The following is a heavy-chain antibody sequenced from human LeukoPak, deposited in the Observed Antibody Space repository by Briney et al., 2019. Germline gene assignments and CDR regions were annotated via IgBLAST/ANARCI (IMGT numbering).Heavy chain of an antibody. D-gene: IGHD1-1*01. J-gene: IGHJ5*02. V-gene: IGHV5-51*01. CDR1: GYSFATHW. Sequence: GESLQISCQGFGYSFATHWIGWVRQAPGKGLEWMGIIYPGDSDTRYSPSFQGQVTISVDKAMSTAYLQWGSLRASDTAIYYCMRLSRPTGSLRLPNPFPPWSGWFDPWGQGTLVTVSS. CDR3: MRLSRPTGSLRLPNPFPPWSGWFDP. CDR2: IYPGDSDT.